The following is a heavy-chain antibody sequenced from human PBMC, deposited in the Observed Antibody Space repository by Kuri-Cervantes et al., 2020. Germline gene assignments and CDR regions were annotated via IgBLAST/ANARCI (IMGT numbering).Heavy chain of an antibody. J-gene: IGHJ6*03. CDR3: ARHAGIVGAHYYYYYMDV. Sequence: SQTLSLTCAVSGYSISSGYYWGWIRQPPGKGLEWIGSIYYSGSTYYNPSLKSRVTISVDMSKNQFSLKLSSVTAADTAVYYCARHAGIVGAHYYYYYMDVWGKGTTVTVSS. CDR2: IYYSGST. V-gene: IGHV4-38-2*01. CDR1: GYSISSGYY. D-gene: IGHD1-26*01.